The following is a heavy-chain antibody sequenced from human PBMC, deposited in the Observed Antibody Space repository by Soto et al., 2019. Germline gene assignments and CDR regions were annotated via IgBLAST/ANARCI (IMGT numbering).Heavy chain of an antibody. CDR1: GLIVSSKY. V-gene: IGHV3-66*01. Sequence: EVQLVESGGGLVQPGGSLRLSCAASGLIVSSKYMSWVRQAPGKGLEWVSLMYSGGTTSYADSVKGRFTISRDSSKNTLDLQRNSLRAEDTAVYYCADRGGYSFVSWGRGTLVTVSS. CDR2: MYSGGTT. J-gene: IGHJ4*02. D-gene: IGHD2-15*01. CDR3: ADRGGYSFVS.